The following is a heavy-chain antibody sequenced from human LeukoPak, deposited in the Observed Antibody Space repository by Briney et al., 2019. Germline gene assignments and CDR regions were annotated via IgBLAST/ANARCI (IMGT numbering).Heavy chain of an antibody. CDR2: ISSSGSTI. V-gene: IGHV3-48*03. J-gene: IGHJ4*02. CDR1: GFTFSSYE. Sequence: PGGSLRLSCAASGFTFSSYEMNWVRQAPGKGLEWVSYISSSGSTIYYADSVKGRFTISRDNAKNSLYLQMNSLRAEDTAVYYCARSDYGGDGGLDYWGQGTLVTVSS. D-gene: IGHD4-23*01. CDR3: ARSDYGGDGGLDY.